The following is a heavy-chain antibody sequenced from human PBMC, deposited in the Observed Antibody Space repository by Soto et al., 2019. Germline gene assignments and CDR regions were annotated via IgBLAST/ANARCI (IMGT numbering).Heavy chain of an antibody. J-gene: IGHJ3*02. D-gene: IGHD3-10*01. CDR1: EFTFSSYS. CDR3: TSTMAGAFDI. Sequence: PGGSLRLSCAASEFTFSSYSMNWVRQAPGKGLEWVSSIGISSSYIYYADSVKGRFIISRDNAKNSLYLQMNNLRAEDTAVYYCTSTMAGAFDIWGQGTMVTVSS. V-gene: IGHV3-21*01. CDR2: IGISSSYI.